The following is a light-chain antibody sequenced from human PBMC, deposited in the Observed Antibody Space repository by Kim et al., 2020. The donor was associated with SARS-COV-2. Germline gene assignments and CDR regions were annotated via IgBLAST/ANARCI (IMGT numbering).Light chain of an antibody. CDR2: RNN. J-gene: IGLJ3*02. Sequence: QPVLTQPPSASGTPGQRVTISCSGSSSNIGSNYVYWYQHLPGTAPKLLIYRNNQRPSGVPDRFSGSKSGTSASLAISGLRSEDEADYYCAAWDDSLSGPWVFGGGTQLTVL. V-gene: IGLV1-47*01. CDR3: AAWDDSLSGPWV. CDR1: SSNIGSNY.